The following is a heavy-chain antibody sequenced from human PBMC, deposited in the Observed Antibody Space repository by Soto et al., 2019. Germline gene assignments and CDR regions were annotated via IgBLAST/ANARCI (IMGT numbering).Heavy chain of an antibody. Sequence: EVQLVESGGGLVKPGGSLRLSCAASGFTFRDNSMKWVRQAPGQGLEWVSSISSTSTYIFYADSVKGRFTISRDNAKNSLFLQMNSLRAEDTAVYYCARQRGGREGDYWGQGTLVTVSS. CDR2: ISSTSTYI. V-gene: IGHV3-21*01. D-gene: IGHD1-26*01. J-gene: IGHJ4*02. CDR1: GFTFRDNS. CDR3: ARQRGGREGDY.